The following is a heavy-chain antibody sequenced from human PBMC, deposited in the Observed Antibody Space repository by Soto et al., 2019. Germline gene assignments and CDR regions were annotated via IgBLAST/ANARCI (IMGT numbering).Heavy chain of an antibody. V-gene: IGHV4-59*12. CDR3: AGSGYYHNSGMDV. CDR2: VYYSGTT. CDR1: GDSITSYY. J-gene: IGHJ6*02. Sequence: SETLSLTCTVSGDSITSYYCSWIRQPPGRGPEWIGYVYYSGTTDYNPSLESRVTISLDTSKNQFSLKLSSVTAADTAVYYCAGSGYYHNSGMDVWGQGTTVTVSS. D-gene: IGHD3-22*01.